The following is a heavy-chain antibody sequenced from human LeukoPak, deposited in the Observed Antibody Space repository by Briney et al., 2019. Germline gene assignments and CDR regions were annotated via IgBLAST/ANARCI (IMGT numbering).Heavy chain of an antibody. CDR1: GFTFGDYA. D-gene: IGHD6-13*01. CDR3: TRKGRQLVRYYFDY. CDR2: IRSKAYGGTT. Sequence: PGGTLRLSCTASGFTFGDYAMSWFRQAPGKGVEGGGFIRSKAYGGTTEYAASVKGRFTISRHDSKRIAYLQMNSLKTEDTAVYYCTRKGRQLVRYYFDYWGQGTLVTVSS. J-gene: IGHJ4*02. V-gene: IGHV3-49*03.